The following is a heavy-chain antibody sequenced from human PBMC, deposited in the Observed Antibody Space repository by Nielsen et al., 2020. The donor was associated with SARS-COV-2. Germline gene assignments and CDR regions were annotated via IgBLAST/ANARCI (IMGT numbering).Heavy chain of an antibody. D-gene: IGHD1-1*01. CDR3: AREAGTTWMSRYFFMDV. J-gene: IGHJ6*03. V-gene: IGHV3-21*01. CDR2: ISGSGSYI. Sequence: WIRPPPGEGLEWVSSISGSGSYIFYADSVKGRFTISKDNAKNSVSLQMSSLRAEDTAVYYCAREAGTTWMSRYFFMDVWGKGTTVTVSS.